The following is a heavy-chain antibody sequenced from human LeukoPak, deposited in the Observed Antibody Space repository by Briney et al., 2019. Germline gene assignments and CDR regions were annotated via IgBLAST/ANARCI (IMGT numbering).Heavy chain of an antibody. V-gene: IGHV3-21*01. D-gene: IGHD3-16*01. J-gene: IGHJ4*02. CDR3: ARGPFSGSYAD. CDR1: GFTFSSYS. CDR2: ISSSGSYI. Sequence: GSLRLSCAASGFTFSSYSMNWVRQAPGKGLEWVSSISSSGSYIYYADSVKGRFTISRDNAKNSLYLQMNSLRAEDTAVYYCARGPFSGSYADWGQGTLVTVSS.